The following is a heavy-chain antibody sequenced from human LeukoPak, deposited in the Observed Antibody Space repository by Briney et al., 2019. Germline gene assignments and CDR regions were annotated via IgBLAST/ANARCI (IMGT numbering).Heavy chain of an antibody. Sequence: GGSLRLSCAASGFNFSSSGMSWVRQAPGRGLEWVSGVSASGGSTYYADSVKGRFIISRDKSKDTLFLQMSSLRAEDTAVYYCARERSGTAHIVVVTAKGGYFDYWGQGTLVTVSS. CDR3: ARERSGTAHIVVVTAKGGYFDY. J-gene: IGHJ4*02. V-gene: IGHV3-23*01. CDR2: VSASGGST. D-gene: IGHD2-21*02. CDR1: GFNFSSSG.